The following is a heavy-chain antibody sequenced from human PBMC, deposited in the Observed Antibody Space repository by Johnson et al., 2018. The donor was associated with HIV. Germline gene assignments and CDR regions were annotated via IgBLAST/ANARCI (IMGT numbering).Heavy chain of an antibody. V-gene: IGHV3-7*01. CDR2: IKQDGSEK. CDR3: ASEVEDSTLGGV. Sequence: MQLVESGGGLVQPGRSLRLSCAASGFTFSSYWMSWVRQAPGKGLEWVANIKQDGSEKYYVDSVKGRFTISRDNAKNSLYLQMNSLRAEDTAVYYCASEVEDSTLGGVWGQGTVVTVSS. D-gene: IGHD6-6*01. CDR1: GFTFSSYW. J-gene: IGHJ3*01.